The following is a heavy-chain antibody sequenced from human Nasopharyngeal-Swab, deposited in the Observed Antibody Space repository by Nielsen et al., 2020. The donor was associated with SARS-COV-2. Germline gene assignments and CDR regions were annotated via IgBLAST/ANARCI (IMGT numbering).Heavy chain of an antibody. V-gene: IGHV3-69-1*01. CDR2: ISRTYST. CDR3: AKGTGMTYRAIDY. CDR1: GFTFSDYY. J-gene: IGHJ4*02. Sequence: GGSLRLSCAASGFTFSDYYMNWVRQAPGKGLEWVSAISRTYSTYYADSVRGRFTVSRDNSKNTLYPQMSSLRAEDTAVYYCAKGTGMTYRAIDYWGQGTLVTVSS. D-gene: IGHD1-14*01.